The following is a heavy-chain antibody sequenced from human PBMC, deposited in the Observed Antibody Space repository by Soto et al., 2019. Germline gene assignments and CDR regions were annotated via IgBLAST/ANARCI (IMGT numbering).Heavy chain of an antibody. CDR2: IKQDGSQS. CDR1: GFTFTNYW. J-gene: IGHJ4*02. CDR3: VRDGSGGWHLDY. Sequence: PGGSLRLSCEAYGFTFTNYWMSWIRQAPGKGLEWVANIKQDGSQSYLVDSVKGRFTMSRDNTKNSLHLQMDSLRAEDTAVYYCVRDGSGGWHLDYWGQGTLVTVSS. D-gene: IGHD6-25*01. V-gene: IGHV3-7*01.